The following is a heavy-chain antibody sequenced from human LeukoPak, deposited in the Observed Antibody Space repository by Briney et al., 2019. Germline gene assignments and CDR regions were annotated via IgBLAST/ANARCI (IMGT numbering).Heavy chain of an antibody. V-gene: IGHV1-69*02. CDR2: IIPILGIA. J-gene: IGHJ4*02. D-gene: IGHD3-22*01. CDR3: ARAYYYDSSGSLRFDY. CDR1: GGAFSSYT. Sequence: SVKVSCKASGGAFSSYTISWVRQAPGQGLEWIGRIIPILGIANYAQKFQGRVTITADKYTSTAYMELSSLRSEDTAVYYCARAYYYDSSGSLRFDYWGQGTLVTVSS.